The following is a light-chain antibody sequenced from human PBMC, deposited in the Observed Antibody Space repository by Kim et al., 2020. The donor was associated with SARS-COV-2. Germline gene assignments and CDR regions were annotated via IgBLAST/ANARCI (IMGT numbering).Light chain of an antibody. CDR2: KTF. Sequence: DIQMTQSPSTLSASVGDRVTITCRASQSISAWLAWYQQKPGKAPKLLIYKTFNLKSGVPSRFSGSAYGTEFTLTISSLQPDDFATYYCQAYNTYFGPGTKVDIK. V-gene: IGKV1-5*03. J-gene: IGKJ3*01. CDR3: QAYNTY. CDR1: QSISAW.